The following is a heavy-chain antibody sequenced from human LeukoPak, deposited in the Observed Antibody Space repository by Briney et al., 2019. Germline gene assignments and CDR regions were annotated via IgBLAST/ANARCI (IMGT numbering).Heavy chain of an antibody. J-gene: IGHJ6*02. CDR2: IYTSGST. CDR3: ARDSEQQLNRGYYYYGMDV. CDR1: GGSISSYC. Sequence: SETMSLTCTVSGGSISSYCWSWIRQPAGKGLEWIGRIYTSGSTNYNPSLKSRVTMSVDTSKNQFSLKLSSVTAADTAVYYCARDSEQQLNRGYYYYGMDVWGQGTTVTVSS. D-gene: IGHD6-13*01. V-gene: IGHV4-4*07.